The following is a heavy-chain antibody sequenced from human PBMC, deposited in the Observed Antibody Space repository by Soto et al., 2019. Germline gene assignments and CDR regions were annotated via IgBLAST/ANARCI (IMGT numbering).Heavy chain of an antibody. Sequence: GGSLRLSCAASGFTFSSYWMSWVRQAPGKGLEWVANIKQDGSEKYYVDSVKGRFTISSDNAKNSLYLQMNSLRAEDTAVYYCARDRAGYSSGWYTVDYWGQGTLVTVSS. V-gene: IGHV3-7*01. CDR3: ARDRAGYSSGWYTVDY. D-gene: IGHD6-19*01. CDR1: GFTFSSYW. CDR2: IKQDGSEK. J-gene: IGHJ4*02.